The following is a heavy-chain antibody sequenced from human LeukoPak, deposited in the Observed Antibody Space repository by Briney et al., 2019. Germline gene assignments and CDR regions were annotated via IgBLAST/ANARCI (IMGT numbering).Heavy chain of an antibody. J-gene: IGHJ4*02. Sequence: SQTLSLTCAISGDSDSSNSAAWNWIRQSPSRGLEWLGRTYYRSKWYNDYAVSVKSRITINPDTSKNQFSLQLNSVTPEDTAVYYCARGWHNWNAAPFDYWGQGTLVTVSS. CDR2: TYYRSKWYN. CDR3: ARGWHNWNAAPFDY. D-gene: IGHD1-1*01. V-gene: IGHV6-1*01. CDR1: GDSDSSNSAA.